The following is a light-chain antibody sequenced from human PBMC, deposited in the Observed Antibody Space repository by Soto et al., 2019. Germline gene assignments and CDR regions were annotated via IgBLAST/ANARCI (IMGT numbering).Light chain of an antibody. CDR1: SSDVGGYNY. V-gene: IGLV2-14*01. CDR2: EVS. J-gene: IGLJ1*01. CDR3: SSYVGDSAYA. Sequence: QSALTQPASVSGSPGQSITISCTGSSSDVGGYNYVSWYQQHPGKAPKLMIYEVSNRPSGISNRFSGSKSGNTASLTLSGLQAEDEADYFCSSYVGDSAYAFGTGTKLTVL.